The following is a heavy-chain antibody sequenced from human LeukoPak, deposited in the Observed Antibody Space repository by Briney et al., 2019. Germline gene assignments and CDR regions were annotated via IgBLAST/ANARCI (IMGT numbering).Heavy chain of an antibody. CDR3: ARDRDYYYYGMDV. CDR1: GGTFSSYA. V-gene: IGHV1-69*04. Sequence: SVKVSCKASGGTFSSYAISWVRQAPGQGLEWMGRIIPILGIANYAQKFQGRVTITADKSTSTAYMELSSLRSEDTAVYYCARDRDYYYYGMDVWGQGTTVTDSS. D-gene: IGHD5-24*01. CDR2: IIPILGIA. J-gene: IGHJ6*02.